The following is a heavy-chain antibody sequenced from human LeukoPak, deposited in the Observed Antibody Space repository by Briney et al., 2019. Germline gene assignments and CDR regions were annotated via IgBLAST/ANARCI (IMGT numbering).Heavy chain of an antibody. J-gene: IGHJ4*02. V-gene: IGHV3-23*01. D-gene: IGHD2-21*01. CDR2: ISGSGGST. CDR1: GFTYSTYA. Sequence: GGSLRLSCAASGFTYSTYAMSWVRQAPGKGLEWVSVISGSGGSTYYADSVKGRFTISRDNSKNTLYLQMNSLRADDTAIYYCAKCGRLGHYFDYWGQGILVTVSS. CDR3: AKCGRLGHYFDY.